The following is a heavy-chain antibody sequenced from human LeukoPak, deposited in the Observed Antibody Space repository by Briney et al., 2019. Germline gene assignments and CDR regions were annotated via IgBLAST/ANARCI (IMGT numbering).Heavy chain of an antibody. J-gene: IGHJ4*02. V-gene: IGHV3-48*03. Sequence: GGSLRLSCAASGFTFSSYEMNWVRQAPGKGLEWVSYISSSGSTIYYADSVKGRFTISRDNAKNSLYLQMSSLRAEDTAVYYCARTPRFDWFPTYNYFDYWGQGTLVTVSS. CDR3: ARTPRFDWFPTYNYFDY. D-gene: IGHD3-9*01. CDR1: GFTFSSYE. CDR2: ISSSGSTI.